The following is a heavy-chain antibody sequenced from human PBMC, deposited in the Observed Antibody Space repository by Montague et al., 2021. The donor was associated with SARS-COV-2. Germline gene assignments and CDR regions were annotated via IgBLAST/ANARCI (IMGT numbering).Heavy chain of an antibody. D-gene: IGHD3-22*01. J-gene: IGHJ6*03. CDR3: ARDPPYSSSAFYYYSYYLDV. V-gene: IGHV3-33*01. Sequence: SLRLSCAASGFTFSSHAMHWVRQAPGRGLEWVAVIWNDGSNKYYADSVRGRFTISRDNSNNTLYLQLNSLTADHTAVYYCARDPPYSSSAFYYYSYYLDVWGKGATVTVSS. CDR1: GFTFSSHA. CDR2: IWNDGSNK.